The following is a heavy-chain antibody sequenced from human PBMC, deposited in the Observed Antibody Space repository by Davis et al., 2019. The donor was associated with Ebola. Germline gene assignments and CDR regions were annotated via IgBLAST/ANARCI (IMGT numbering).Heavy chain of an antibody. Sequence: MPSETLSLTCTVSGGSISSSSYYWGWIRQPPGKGLEWIGSIYYSGSTYYNPSLKSRVTISVDTSKNQFSLKLSSVTAADTAVYYCARGRYFDWLLLAPYYYYGMDVWGQGTTVTVSS. V-gene: IGHV4-39*01. CDR3: ARGRYFDWLLLAPYYYYGMDV. CDR1: GGSISSSSYY. J-gene: IGHJ6*02. CDR2: IYYSGST. D-gene: IGHD3-9*01.